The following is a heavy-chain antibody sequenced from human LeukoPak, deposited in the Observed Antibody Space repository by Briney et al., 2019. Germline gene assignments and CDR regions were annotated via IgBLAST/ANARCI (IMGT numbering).Heavy chain of an antibody. J-gene: IGHJ6*02. CDR3: ARGGTYYYYGMDV. CDR2: INLSGGST. D-gene: IGHD1-26*01. CDR1: GYTFTNYY. V-gene: IGHV1-46*01. Sequence: ASVKVSCKASGYTFTNYYVHWVRQAPGQGLEWMGMINLSGGSTNYAQKFQGRVTMTRDTSTTTVYMELTGLRSEDTAIYYCARGGTYYYYGMDVWGQGTTVTVSS.